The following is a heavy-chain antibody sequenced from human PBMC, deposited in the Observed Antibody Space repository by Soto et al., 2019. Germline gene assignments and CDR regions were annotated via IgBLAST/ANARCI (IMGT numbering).Heavy chain of an antibody. Sequence: PGESLKISCKGSGYIFTNQWIGWVRQMPGEGLECMGIIYPGDSDTRYSPSFQGQVTISADKSISTAYLQWSSLKASDTAMYYCARRVLRETHFVYWGQGTLVTVSS. CDR1: GYIFTNQW. D-gene: IGHD3-10*02. CDR2: IYPGDSDT. V-gene: IGHV5-51*01. J-gene: IGHJ4*02. CDR3: ARRVLRETHFVY.